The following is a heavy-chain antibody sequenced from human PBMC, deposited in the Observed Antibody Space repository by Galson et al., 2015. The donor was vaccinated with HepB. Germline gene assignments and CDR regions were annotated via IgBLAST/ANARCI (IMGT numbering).Heavy chain of an antibody. J-gene: IGHJ4*02. D-gene: IGHD4-23*01. Sequence: TLSLTCTVSGGSISSGGYYWSWIRQHPGKGLEWIGYIYYSGSTYYNPSLKSRVTISVDTSKNQFSLKLSSVTAADTAVYYCARHTQVVTIDYWGQGTLVTVSS. CDR1: GGSISSGGYY. V-gene: IGHV4-31*03. CDR2: IYYSGST. CDR3: ARHTQVVTIDY.